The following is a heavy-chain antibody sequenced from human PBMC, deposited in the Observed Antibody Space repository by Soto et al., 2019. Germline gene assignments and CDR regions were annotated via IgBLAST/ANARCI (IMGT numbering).Heavy chain of an antibody. D-gene: IGHD3-3*01. CDR3: AIRIFGVEY. J-gene: IGHJ4*02. Sequence: DVQLLESGGGLVQPGGSLRLSCAASGFTFSAYAMSWVRQAPGKGLEWVSAISGTSPSTYYADSVQGRFTISRDSSRKTLFLQMNTLRAEDTAVYFCAIRIFGVEYWGQGTQVTVSS. CDR1: GFTFSAYA. CDR2: ISGTSPST. V-gene: IGHV3-23*01.